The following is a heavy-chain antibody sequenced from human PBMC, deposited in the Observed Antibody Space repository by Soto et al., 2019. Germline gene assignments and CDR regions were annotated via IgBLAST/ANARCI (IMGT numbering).Heavy chain of an antibody. CDR1: GASISYGGFS. D-gene: IGHD5-12*01. Sequence: LQLQESGSGLVKTSDTLSLTCTVSGASISYGGFSWSWIRQSPGKGLEWIGYISHLESTYFHPSFNSRLTISIDMTRNQFSRKLSSVTAADMSVYYCASGGGYDSCDYWGQGVLVTVSS. CDR3: ASGGGYDSCDY. V-gene: IGHV4-30-2*06. J-gene: IGHJ4*02. CDR2: ISHLEST.